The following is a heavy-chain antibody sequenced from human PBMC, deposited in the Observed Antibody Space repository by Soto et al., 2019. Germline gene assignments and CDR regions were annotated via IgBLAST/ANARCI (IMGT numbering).Heavy chain of an antibody. J-gene: IGHJ6*02. CDR1: GFTFSSYG. CDR2: ISYDGSNK. D-gene: IGHD6-13*01. CDR3: AKEAEAEQQLAHYYGMDV. Sequence: QVQLVESGGGVVQPGRSLRLSCAASGFTFSSYGMHWVRQAPGKGLEWVAVISYDGSNKYYADSVKGRFTISRDNSKNTLYLQMNSLRAEDTAVYYCAKEAEAEQQLAHYYGMDVWGQGTTVTVSS. V-gene: IGHV3-30*18.